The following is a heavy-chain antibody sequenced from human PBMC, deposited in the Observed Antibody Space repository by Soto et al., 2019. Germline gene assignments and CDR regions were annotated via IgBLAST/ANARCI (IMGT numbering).Heavy chain of an antibody. D-gene: IGHD1-26*01. V-gene: IGHV4-39*07. CDR2: IYYCGST. CDR1: GGSISSSSYY. J-gene: IGHJ4*02. CDR3: SRGGSYPMYYFDY. Sequence: PSETRSLTCTASGGSISSSSYYWGWIRQPPGKGLEWIGKIYYCGSTYYNPSLRSRVTISVDTPKNQFSLKLSSVTAADSAVYYCSRGGSYPMYYFDYWGQGTLVTVS.